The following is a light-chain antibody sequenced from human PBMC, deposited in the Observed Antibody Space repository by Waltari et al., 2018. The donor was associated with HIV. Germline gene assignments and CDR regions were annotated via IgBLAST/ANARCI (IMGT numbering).Light chain of an antibody. CDR1: SSDVGGYNY. CDR2: DVS. Sequence: QSALTQPRSVSGSPGQSVTISCTGTSSDVGGYNYVSWYQQHPGTAPKLIIYDVSKRPAGVPDRFAGSKSGNTAALTISGLQAEDEADYYCCSYAGSYTVVFGGGTKLTVL. V-gene: IGLV2-11*01. J-gene: IGLJ2*01. CDR3: CSYAGSYTVV.